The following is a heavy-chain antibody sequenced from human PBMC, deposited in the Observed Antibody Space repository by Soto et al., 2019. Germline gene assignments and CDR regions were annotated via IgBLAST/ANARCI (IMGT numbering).Heavy chain of an antibody. CDR1: GFTFSSYW. J-gene: IGHJ3*02. V-gene: IGHV3-7*01. CDR2: IKQDGSEK. D-gene: IGHD2-15*01. CDR3: AREPIYCSGGSCYPSGAFDI. Sequence: GGSLRLSCAASGFTFSSYWMSWVRQAPGKGLEWVANIKQDGSEKYYVDSVKGRFTISRDNAKNSLYLQMNSLRAEDTAVYYCAREPIYCSGGSCYPSGAFDIWGQGTMVTVS.